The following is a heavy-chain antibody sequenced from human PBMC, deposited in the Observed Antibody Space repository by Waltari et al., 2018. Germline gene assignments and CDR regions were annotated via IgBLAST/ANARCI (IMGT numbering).Heavy chain of an antibody. V-gene: IGHV3-21*01. Sequence: EVQLVESGGGLVKPGGSLRLSCAASGFTFSSYSMNWVRQAPGKGLEWVSSISSSSSYIYYADSVKGRFTISRDNAKNSLYLQMNSLRAEDTAVYYCARKAGDSSGYYYGLEMGYWGQGTLVIVSS. J-gene: IGHJ4*02. D-gene: IGHD3-22*01. CDR1: GFTFSSYS. CDR2: ISSSSSYI. CDR3: ARKAGDSSGYYYGLEMGY.